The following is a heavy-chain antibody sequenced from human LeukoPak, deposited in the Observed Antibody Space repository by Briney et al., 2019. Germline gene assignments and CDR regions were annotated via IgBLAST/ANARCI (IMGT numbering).Heavy chain of an antibody. Sequence: GGSLRLSCAASGFTFSSYSMNWVRQAPGKGLEWVSSISSSSSYIYYADSVTGRFTISRDNAKNSLYLQMNSLRAEDTAVYYCARDRGRYYVYWGQGTLVTVSS. V-gene: IGHV3-21*01. D-gene: IGHD1-26*01. CDR1: GFTFSSYS. J-gene: IGHJ4*02. CDR3: ARDRGRYYVY. CDR2: ISSSSSYI.